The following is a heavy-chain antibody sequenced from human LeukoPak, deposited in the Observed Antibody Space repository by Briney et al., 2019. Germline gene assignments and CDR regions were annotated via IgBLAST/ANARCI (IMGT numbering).Heavy chain of an antibody. CDR3: ARTYQLLQRYGMDV. J-gene: IGHJ6*02. CDR1: GFTFSSYE. Sequence: PGGSLRLSCAASGFTFSSYEMNWVRQAPGKGLEWVSYISSSGSTIYYADSVKGRFTISRDNAKNSLYLQMNSLRAEDTAVYYCARTYQLLQRYGMDVWGQGTTVTVSS. V-gene: IGHV3-48*03. CDR2: ISSSGSTI. D-gene: IGHD2-2*01.